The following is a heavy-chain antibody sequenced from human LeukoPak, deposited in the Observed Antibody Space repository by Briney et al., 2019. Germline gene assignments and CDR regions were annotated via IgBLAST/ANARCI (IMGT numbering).Heavy chain of an antibody. CDR2: ISSGSNYI. V-gene: IGHV3-21*01. Sequence: GGSLRLSCAASGFTFSTYSMNWVRQAPGKGLEWVSSISSGSNYIYSADSVKGRFTISRDDAKNSLYLQMNSLRAEDTAVYFCVREDELSSKDYYMAVWGKGTTVTVSS. CDR3: VREDELSSKDYYMAV. CDR1: GFTFSTYS. D-gene: IGHD3-16*02. J-gene: IGHJ6*03.